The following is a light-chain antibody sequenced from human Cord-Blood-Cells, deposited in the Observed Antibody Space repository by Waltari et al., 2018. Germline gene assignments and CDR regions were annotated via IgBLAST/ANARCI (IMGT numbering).Light chain of an antibody. Sequence: QSVLTQPPSASGPPGQRVTIPCSGSSSNIGSNTVNWYPQLPGTAPKRLIYSNNQRPSGVPDRVSGSKSGTSASLAISGLQSEDEADYYCAAWDDSLNGPVFGTGTKVTVL. CDR3: AAWDDSLNGPV. V-gene: IGLV1-44*01. CDR1: SSNIGSNT. J-gene: IGLJ1*01. CDR2: SNN.